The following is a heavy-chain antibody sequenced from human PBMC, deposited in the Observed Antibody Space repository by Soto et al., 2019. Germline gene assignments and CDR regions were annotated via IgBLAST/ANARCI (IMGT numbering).Heavy chain of an antibody. D-gene: IGHD6-6*01. Sequence: QVQLQESGPGLVKPSQTLSLTCTVSGGSISIGGNYWSWIRQRPGKGLEWIGYIYNSGATYYNPSLKSRVTISVDTSKHQFSLKLSSVTAADTAVYYCARDGFSQDSTSRPYLDSWGQGTLVAVSS. CDR2: IYNSGAT. V-gene: IGHV4-31*03. J-gene: IGHJ4*02. CDR3: ARDGFSQDSTSRPYLDS. CDR1: GGSISIGGNY.